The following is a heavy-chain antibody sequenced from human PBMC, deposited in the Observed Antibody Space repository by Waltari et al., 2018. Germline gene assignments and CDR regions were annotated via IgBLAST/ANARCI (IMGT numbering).Heavy chain of an antibody. D-gene: IGHD1-1*01. CDR2: MNHNSGHT. CDR3: ARSGEMKGTVDY. V-gene: IGHV1-8*01. CDR1: GDSLTNYD. Sequence: QVQLVQSGAEVKKPGASVKVSCMASGDSLTNYDINWVRQASGQGLEWVGWMNHNSGHTGYAQSLQARLTITVEQSTNTGYMELNNLRPEDTGVYYCARSGEMKGTVDYWGQGTLVTVSS. J-gene: IGHJ4*02.